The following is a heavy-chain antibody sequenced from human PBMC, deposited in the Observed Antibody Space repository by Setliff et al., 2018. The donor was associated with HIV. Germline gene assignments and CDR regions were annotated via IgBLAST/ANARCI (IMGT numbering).Heavy chain of an antibody. CDR1: GYTLTELS. D-gene: IGHD2-21*01. CDR3: AVVNKVTDFEY. CDR2: FDPEDGSA. V-gene: IGHV1-24*01. J-gene: IGHJ4*02. Sequence: ASVKVSCKISGYTLTELSIHWVRQAPGKGLEWMANFDPEDGSADYAQRFQGRVTITADESTSTAYMELTSLRSEDTAMYYCAVVNKVTDFEYWGQGTLVTVSS.